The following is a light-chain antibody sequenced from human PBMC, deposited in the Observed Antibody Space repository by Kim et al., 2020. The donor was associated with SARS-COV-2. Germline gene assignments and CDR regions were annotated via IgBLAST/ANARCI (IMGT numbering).Light chain of an antibody. J-gene: IGKJ4*01. V-gene: IGKV1-12*01. Sequence: ASVRDRVTITCRASQGITRWLAWYQQKPGKAPELLIYTTSYLQNGVPSRFSGSGSGTDYTLTISSLQPEDFATYYCQQASSFPLTFGGGTKVDIK. CDR1: QGITRW. CDR3: QQASSFPLT. CDR2: TTS.